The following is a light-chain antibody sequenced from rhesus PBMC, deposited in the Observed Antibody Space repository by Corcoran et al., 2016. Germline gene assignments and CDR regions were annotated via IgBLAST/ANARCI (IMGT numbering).Light chain of an antibody. V-gene: IGKV1-43*02. J-gene: IGKJ1*01. CDR2: KTS. CDR3: LQYDTDPPT. CDR1: QGITTS. Sequence: DIQMTQSPSSLSASVGDRIIITCRASQGITTSLNWYQQKPRKPPKRLIYKTSNLESGVPSRFSGSGSGTDFTLTISSLQTEDFAAYYCLQYDTDPPTFGQGTGVEIK.